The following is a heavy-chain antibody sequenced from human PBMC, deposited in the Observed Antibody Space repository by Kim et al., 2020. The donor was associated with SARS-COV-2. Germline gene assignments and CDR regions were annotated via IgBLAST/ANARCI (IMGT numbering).Heavy chain of an antibody. Sequence: SETLSLTCTVSGGSISSSSYYWGWIRQPPGKGLEWIGSIYYSGSTYYNPSLKSRVTISVDTSKNQFSLKLSSVTAADTAVYYCARERATIRLSRSKGSCFDYWGQGTLVTVSS. CDR1: GGSISSSSYY. D-gene: IGHD5-12*01. CDR3: ARERATIRLSRSKGSCFDY. CDR2: IYYSGST. J-gene: IGHJ4*02. V-gene: IGHV4-39*07.